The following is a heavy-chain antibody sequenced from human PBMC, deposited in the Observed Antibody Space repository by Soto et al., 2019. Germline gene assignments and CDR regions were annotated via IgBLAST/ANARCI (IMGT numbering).Heavy chain of an antibody. CDR1: GFTFSSYA. CDR3: AKLLDYDILTGYIDY. V-gene: IGHV3-23*01. CDR2: ISGSGCST. J-gene: IGHJ4*02. D-gene: IGHD3-9*01. Sequence: EVQLLESGGGLVQPGGSLRLSCAASGFTFSSYAMSWVRQAPGKGLEWVSAISGSGCSTYYADSVKGLFTISRNNSKNTLYLQMNSLRAEDTAVYYCAKLLDYDILTGYIDYWGQGTLVTVSS.